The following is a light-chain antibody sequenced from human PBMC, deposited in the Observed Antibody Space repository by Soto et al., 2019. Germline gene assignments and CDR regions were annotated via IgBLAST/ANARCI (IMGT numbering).Light chain of an antibody. CDR2: GAS. V-gene: IGKV3-20*01. CDR3: QQFGSSPGFT. Sequence: EIVLTQSPGTLSLSPGERATLSCRASQSIKSRYLAWYQQKPGQAPRLLIYGASSRATGIPDRFSGSGSGTDFTLTISRLEPEDFEVYYCQQFGSSPGFTFGPGTKVDIK. CDR1: QSIKSRY. J-gene: IGKJ3*01.